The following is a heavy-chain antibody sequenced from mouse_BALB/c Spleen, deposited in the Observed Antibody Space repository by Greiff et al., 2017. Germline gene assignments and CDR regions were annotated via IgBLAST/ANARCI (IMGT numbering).Heavy chain of an antibody. V-gene: IGHV5-12-2*01. CDR3: ASPRNSYGSYYFDY. CDR2: ISNGGGST. J-gene: IGHJ2*01. Sequence: EVQLVESGGGLVQPGGSLKLSCAASGFTFSSYTMSWVRQTPEKRLEWVAYISNGGGSTYYPDTVKGRFTISRDNAKNTLYLQMSSLKSEDTAMYYCASPRNSYGSYYFDYWGQGTTLTVSS. CDR1: GFTFSSYT. D-gene: IGHD1-1*01.